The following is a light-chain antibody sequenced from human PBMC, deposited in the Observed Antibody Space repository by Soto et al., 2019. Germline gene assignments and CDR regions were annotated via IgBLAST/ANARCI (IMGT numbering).Light chain of an antibody. CDR2: DTD. CDR1: TGPVTNGHF. J-gene: IGLJ1*01. Sequence: QAVVTQEPSLTVSPGGTVTLTCGSSTGPVTNGHFPDWFQQKPGQAPRPLIYDTDNKHSWTPARFSASLLGDKAALTLSGALPEDEADYYCLLSYTGRLYVFGPGTKVTVL. CDR3: LLSYTGRLYV. V-gene: IGLV7-46*01.